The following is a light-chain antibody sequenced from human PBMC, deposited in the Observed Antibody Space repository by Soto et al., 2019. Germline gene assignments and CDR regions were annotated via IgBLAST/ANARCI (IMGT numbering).Light chain of an antibody. Sequence: DIQMTQSPSSLSASVGDRVTITCRASQGISNYLAWYQQKPGKVPKLLIYAASTLQSGVPSRFSGSGSGKEFTRTISSLQTEDVATDYCQKYNSAPPRDTFGQGTKLEIK. CDR1: QGISNY. J-gene: IGKJ2*01. CDR2: AAS. V-gene: IGKV1-27*01. CDR3: QKYNSAPPRDT.